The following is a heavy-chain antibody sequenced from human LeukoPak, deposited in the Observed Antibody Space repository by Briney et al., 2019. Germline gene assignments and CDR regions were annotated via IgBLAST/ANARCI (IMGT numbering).Heavy chain of an antibody. V-gene: IGHV4-59*01. D-gene: IGHD3-22*01. CDR2: IYYSGST. J-gene: IGHJ4*02. Sequence: SETLSLTCTVSGVSISSYYWSWIRQPPGKGLEWIWYIYYSGSTSYNPSLKSRVTISVDTSKNQFSLTLSSVTAADTAVYYCAREIHYYDSSGKGLYYFDYWGQGTLVTVSS. CDR1: GVSISSYY. CDR3: AREIHYYDSSGKGLYYFDY.